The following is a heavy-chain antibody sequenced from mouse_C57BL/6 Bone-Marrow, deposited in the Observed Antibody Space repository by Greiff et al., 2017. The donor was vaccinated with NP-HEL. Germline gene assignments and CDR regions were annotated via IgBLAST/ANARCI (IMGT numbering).Heavy chain of an antibody. J-gene: IGHJ4*01. V-gene: IGHV1-59*01. D-gene: IGHD4-1*01. CDR3: ARDWDDYAMDY. Sequence: QVQLQQPGAELMRPGTSVKLSCKASGYTFTSYWMHWVKQRPGQGLEWIGVIDPSDSYTNYNQKFKGKATLTVDTSSSTAYMQLSSLTSEDSAVYYCARDWDDYAMDYWGQGTSVTVSS. CDR1: GYTFTSYW. CDR2: IDPSDSYT.